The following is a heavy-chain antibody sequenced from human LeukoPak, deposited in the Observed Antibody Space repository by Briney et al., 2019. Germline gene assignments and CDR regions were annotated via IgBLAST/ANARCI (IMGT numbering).Heavy chain of an antibody. J-gene: IGHJ4*02. V-gene: IGHV4-39*07. CDR1: GGSLNSSSYY. Sequence: SETLSLTCTVSGGSLNSSSYYWGWIRQPPGKGLEWIANIYYSGSTYYNPSLKSRVTMSIDTSKKQFSLKLRTATAADTAVYYCARIEDVTRGYNHAYYFDYWGQGTLVTVSS. D-gene: IGHD5-18*01. CDR3: ARIEDVTRGYNHAYYFDY. CDR2: IYYSGST.